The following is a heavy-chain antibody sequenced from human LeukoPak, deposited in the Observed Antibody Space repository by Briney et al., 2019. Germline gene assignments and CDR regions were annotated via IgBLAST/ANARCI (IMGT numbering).Heavy chain of an antibody. D-gene: IGHD2-2*01. CDR2: IYYSGST. CDR1: GGSISSHY. CDR3: AGSYCSSTSCFLGPAFDY. Sequence: SETLSLTCTVSGGSISSHYWSWIRQPPGKGLEWIGYIYYSGSTNYNPSLKSRVTISVDTSKNQFSLKLSSVTAADTAVYYCAGSYCSSTSCFLGPAFDYWGQGTLVTVSS. J-gene: IGHJ4*02. V-gene: IGHV4-59*11.